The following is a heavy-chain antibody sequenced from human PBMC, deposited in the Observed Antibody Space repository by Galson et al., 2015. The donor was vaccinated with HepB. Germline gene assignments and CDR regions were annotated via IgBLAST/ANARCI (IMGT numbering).Heavy chain of an antibody. CDR1: DGSVGSGLYY. CDR2: VYYTGST. V-gene: IGHV4-39*01. CDR3: VRPQRVNWAYDH. J-gene: IGHJ4*02. D-gene: IGHD7-27*01. Sequence: ETLSLTCTVSDGSVGSGLYYWGWIRQPPGKGLEWIGTVYYTGSTTYNPSLESRVTISADTSKNQFSLRLTSVTAADTAVYYCVRPQRVNWAYDHWGQGTPVTVSS.